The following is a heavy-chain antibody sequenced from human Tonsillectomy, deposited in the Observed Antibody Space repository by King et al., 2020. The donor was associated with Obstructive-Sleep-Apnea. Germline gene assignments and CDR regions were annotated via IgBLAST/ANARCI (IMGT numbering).Heavy chain of an antibody. CDR2: ISYDGSNK. J-gene: IGHJ4*02. D-gene: IGHD3-22*01. CDR3: AKVKDYYDSSGPEGTEDY. V-gene: IGHV3-30*18. CDR1: GFTFSSYG. Sequence: VQLVESGGGVVQPGRSLRLSCAASGFTFSSYGMHWVRQAPGKGLEWVAVISYDGSNKYYADSVKGRFTISRDNSKNTLYLQMNSLRAEDTAVYYCAKVKDYYDSSGPEGTEDYWGQGTLVTVSS.